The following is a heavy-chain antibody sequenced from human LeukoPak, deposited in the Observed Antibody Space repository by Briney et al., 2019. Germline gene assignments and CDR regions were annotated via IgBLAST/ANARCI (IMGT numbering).Heavy chain of an antibody. CDR1: GYTFTSYY. J-gene: IGHJ4*02. Sequence: GESLKISCKGSGYTFTSYYMHWVRQAPGQGLEWMGIINPSGGSTSYAQKFQGRVTMTRDTSTSTVYMELSSLRSEDTAVYYCARDNMIVDYWGQGTLVTVSS. CDR3: ARDNMIVDY. D-gene: IGHD3-22*01. CDR2: INPSGGST. V-gene: IGHV1-46*01.